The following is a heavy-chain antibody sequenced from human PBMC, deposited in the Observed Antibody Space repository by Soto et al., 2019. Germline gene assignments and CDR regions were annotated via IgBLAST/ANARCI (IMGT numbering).Heavy chain of an antibody. J-gene: IGHJ3*02. CDR1: GGTFSSYA. CDR2: INPNSGGT. V-gene: IGHV1-2*04. D-gene: IGHD4-17*01. CDR3: ARVDGEYYDAFDI. Sequence: ASVKVSCKASGGTFSSYAISWVRQAPGQGLEWMGWINPNSGGTNYAQKFQGWVTMTRDTSISTAYMELSRLRSDDTAVYYCARVDGEYYDAFDIWGQGTMVTVSS.